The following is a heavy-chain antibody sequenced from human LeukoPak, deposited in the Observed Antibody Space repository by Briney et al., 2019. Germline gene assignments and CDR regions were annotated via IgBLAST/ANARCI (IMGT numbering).Heavy chain of an antibody. CDR2: ISSSSSYI. J-gene: IGHJ5*02. CDR1: GFTFSSYS. D-gene: IGHD3-22*01. V-gene: IGHV3-21*04. CDR3: ARDTWYDSPQGFDP. Sequence: GGSLRLSCAASGFTFSSYSMNWVRQAPGKGLEWVSSISSSSSYIYYADSVKGRFTISRDNAKNSLYLQMNSLRAEDTALYYCARDTWYDSPQGFDPWGQGTLVTVSS.